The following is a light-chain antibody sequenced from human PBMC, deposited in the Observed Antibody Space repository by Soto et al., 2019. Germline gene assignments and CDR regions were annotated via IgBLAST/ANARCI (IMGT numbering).Light chain of an antibody. CDR3: SSYVGSSTSVV. Sequence: QSALTQPASVSGSPGQSITISCTGTSSDVGSYNFVSWYQQHPGKAPKLMIYEGNKRPSGVSNRFSGSKSGNTASLTISGLQAEDEADYYCSSYVGSSTSVVFGGGTKLTVL. CDR2: EGN. J-gene: IGLJ3*02. CDR1: SSDVGSYNF. V-gene: IGLV2-23*01.